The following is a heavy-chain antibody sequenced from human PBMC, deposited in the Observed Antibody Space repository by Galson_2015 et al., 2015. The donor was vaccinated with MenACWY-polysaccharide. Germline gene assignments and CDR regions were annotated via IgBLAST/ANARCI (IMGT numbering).Heavy chain of an antibody. CDR1: GASIISTKW. D-gene: IGHD2-2*01. J-gene: IGHJ4*02. CDR3: ATQSAFYQDY. Sequence: SETLSLTCAVSGASIISTKWWSWVRQPPGKGLEWIAETHHSGRTNYNPSLKGRVIISVDKSKNQFSLDLYSVTAADTAVYYCATQSAFYQDYWGQGTLVSVSS. CDR2: THHSGRT. V-gene: IGHV4-4*02.